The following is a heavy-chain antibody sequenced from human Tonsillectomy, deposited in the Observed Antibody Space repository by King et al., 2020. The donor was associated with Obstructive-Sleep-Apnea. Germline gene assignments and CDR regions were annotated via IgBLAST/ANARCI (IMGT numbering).Heavy chain of an antibody. Sequence: VQLQQWGAGLLKSSETLSLTCAVYGGSFSGYNWSWIRQPPGEGLEWIGEMNHSGSTNYNPSLKSRVTISVDTSKNQFSLKLSSVTDADTAVYYCARGYRWLGYWGQGTQVTVSS. CDR3: ARGYRWLGY. V-gene: IGHV4-34*01. J-gene: IGHJ4*02. CDR1: GGSFSGYN. CDR2: MNHSGST. D-gene: IGHD6-19*01.